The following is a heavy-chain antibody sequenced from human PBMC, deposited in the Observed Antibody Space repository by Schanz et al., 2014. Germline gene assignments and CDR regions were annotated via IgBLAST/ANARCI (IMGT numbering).Heavy chain of an antibody. CDR1: GFTFSSYA. D-gene: IGHD3-22*01. J-gene: IGHJ4*02. V-gene: IGHV3-30-3*01. CDR3: AKDPSHGDYDYYFDY. Sequence: EQLLQSGGGLVQPGGSLRLSCAASGFTFSSYAMHWVRQAPGKGLEWVAVISYDGSNKYYADSVKGRFTISRDNSKNTLYLQMNSLRAEDTAVYYCAKDPSHGDYDYYFDYWGQGTLVTVSS. CDR2: ISYDGSNK.